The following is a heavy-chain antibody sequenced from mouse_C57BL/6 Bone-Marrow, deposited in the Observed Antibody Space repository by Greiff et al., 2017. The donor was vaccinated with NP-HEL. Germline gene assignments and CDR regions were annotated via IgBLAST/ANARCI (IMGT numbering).Heavy chain of an antibody. CDR3: ARKGGLITTVVAHWYFDV. V-gene: IGHV1-75*01. D-gene: IGHD1-1*01. J-gene: IGHJ1*03. Sequence: QVQLQQSGPELVKPGASVKISCKASGYTFTDYYINWVKQRPGQGLEWIGWIFPGSGSTYYNEKFKGKASLTVDKSSSTAYMLLSSLTSEDSAVYFCARKGGLITTVVAHWYFDVWGTGTTVTVSS. CDR2: IFPGSGST. CDR1: GYTFTDYY.